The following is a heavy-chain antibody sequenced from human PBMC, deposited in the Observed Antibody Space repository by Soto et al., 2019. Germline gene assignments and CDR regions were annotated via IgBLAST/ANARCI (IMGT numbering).Heavy chain of an antibody. J-gene: IGHJ5*02. CDR3: GRGAAYSPPWSFDP. CDR2: ISAYNGNT. Sequence: QVQLLQSGAEVKKPGASVRVSCKTSGYTFTRYGVSWVRQAPGQGLEWMGWISAYNGNTKDAHKFEGRVILTTVTAANTAHMALRSLTSNDTAVYYCGRGAAYSPPWSFDPWCQGTLVTVS. V-gene: IGHV1-18*01. D-gene: IGHD1-26*01. CDR1: GYTFTRYG.